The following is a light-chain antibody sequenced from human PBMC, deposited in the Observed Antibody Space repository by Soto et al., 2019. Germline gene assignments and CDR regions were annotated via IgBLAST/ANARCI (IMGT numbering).Light chain of an antibody. CDR3: QHRSNWPLT. Sequence: EIVLTQSPATLSLSPGERATLSCRASQRVSSYLAWYKQKPGQAPRLLIYDASNRATGIPARFSGSGSGTDFTLTISSLEPEDFAVYYCQHRSNWPLTFGGGTKVEIK. V-gene: IGKV3-11*01. J-gene: IGKJ4*01. CDR1: QRVSSY. CDR2: DAS.